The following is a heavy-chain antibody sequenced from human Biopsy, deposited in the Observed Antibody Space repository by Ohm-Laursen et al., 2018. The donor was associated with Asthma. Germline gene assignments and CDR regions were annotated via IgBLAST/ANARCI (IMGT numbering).Heavy chain of an antibody. J-gene: IGHJ6*02. V-gene: IGHV1-69*01. CDR3: ARCQVGNSSGWSLLLKKIYYSGMDV. CDR2: IMTVFGTT. Sequence: GSSVKVSCKAPGGTFSNFAISWVRQAPGQGLEWLGGIMTVFGTTNYAQKFQSRVTITADESTSTAYMEVTSLRSEDTAIYYCARCQVGNSSGWSLLLKKIYYSGMDVWGQGTAVTVSS. D-gene: IGHD6-19*01. CDR1: GGTFSNFA.